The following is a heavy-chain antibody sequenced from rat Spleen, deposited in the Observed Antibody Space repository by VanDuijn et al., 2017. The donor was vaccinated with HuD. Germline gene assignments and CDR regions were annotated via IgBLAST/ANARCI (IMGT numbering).Heavy chain of an antibody. CDR1: GFSFSDHY. J-gene: IGHJ3*01. CDR2: INYDGRST. D-gene: IGHD1-12*03. Sequence: EVQLAESGGGLVQPGRSLKLSCAASGFSFSDHYVAWVRQTPTKGLEWVATINYDGRSTFYRDSVRARFTISRDNAKSTLYLQMNSLRSEDTATYYCVRFYDGYYHRFDYWGRGTLVTVSS. V-gene: IGHV5-22*01. CDR3: VRFYDGYYHRFDY.